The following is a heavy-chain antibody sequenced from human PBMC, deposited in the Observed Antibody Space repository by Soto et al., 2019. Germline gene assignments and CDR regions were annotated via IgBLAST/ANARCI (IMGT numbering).Heavy chain of an antibody. CDR1: GFTFSSYG. J-gene: IGHJ4*02. CDR3: AKDATKTSVVTSSLGY. Sequence: GGSLRLSCAASGFTFSSYGMHWVRQAPGKGLERVAVISHDGSNKYYADSVKGRFTISRDNSKNTLYLQMNSLRAEDTAVYFCAKDATKTSVVTSSLGYWGQGTLVTVSS. V-gene: IGHV3-30*18. CDR2: ISHDGSNK. D-gene: IGHD2-21*02.